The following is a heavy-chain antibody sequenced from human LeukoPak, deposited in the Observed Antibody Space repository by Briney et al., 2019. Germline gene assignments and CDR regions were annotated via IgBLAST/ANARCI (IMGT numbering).Heavy chain of an antibody. Sequence: GGSLRLSSAASGFTFSFYGIHWVRQGPGKGLEWVAFIGYDGGNKHYADSVKGRFTISRDNSKNTLSLQMNSLRAEDTAVYYCAKDGRYYDSSGYLAWGQGTLVTVSS. CDR2: IGYDGGNK. J-gene: IGHJ5*02. V-gene: IGHV3-30*02. CDR1: GFTFSFYG. CDR3: AKDGRYYDSSGYLA. D-gene: IGHD3-22*01.